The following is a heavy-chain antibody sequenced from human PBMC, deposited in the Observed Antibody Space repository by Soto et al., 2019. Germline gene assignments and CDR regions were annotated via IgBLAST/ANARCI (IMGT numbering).Heavy chain of an antibody. Sequence: EVQVLESGGGLVQPGGSLRLSCAASGFTFSSYAMSWVRQAPGKGLEWVSLISGSGGTTYYADSVKGRFTISRDNCKNRLYLERNSLRAEDTAVYYCARVDRDIVVVPPAMNWLDPWGEGTLVTVSS. CDR1: GFTFSSYA. CDR3: ARVDRDIVVVPPAMNWLDP. J-gene: IGHJ5*02. CDR2: ISGSGGTT. D-gene: IGHD2-2*01. V-gene: IGHV3-23*01.